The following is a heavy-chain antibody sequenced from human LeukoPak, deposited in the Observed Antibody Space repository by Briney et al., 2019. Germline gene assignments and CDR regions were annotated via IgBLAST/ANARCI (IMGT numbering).Heavy chain of an antibody. CDR3: ARGPAASGYFDY. D-gene: IGHD6-13*01. CDR1: GGSISGHY. V-gene: IGHV4-4*07. Sequence: PSETLSLTCTVSGGSISGHYWSWLRQPAGKGLERIGHIYSDGSINYSPSLKSRVTMSVDTSKNQFSLKLYSVTAADTAVFYCARGPAASGYFDYWDQGTLVTVSS. CDR2: IYSDGSI. J-gene: IGHJ4*02.